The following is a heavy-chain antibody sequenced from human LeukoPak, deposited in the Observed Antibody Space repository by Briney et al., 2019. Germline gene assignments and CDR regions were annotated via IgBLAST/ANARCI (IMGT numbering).Heavy chain of an antibody. Sequence: NPGGSLRLSCAASGFTFGDYYMSWIRQAPGKGLEWVSYISNSGNTIKEADSVKGRFTISRDNAQNSLFLQMKSLRAEDTAVYCCARYRVITNDYFDSWGQGTLVTVSS. D-gene: IGHD3-16*01. J-gene: IGHJ4*02. CDR2: ISNSGNTI. CDR1: GFTFGDYY. V-gene: IGHV3-11*01. CDR3: ARYRVITNDYFDS.